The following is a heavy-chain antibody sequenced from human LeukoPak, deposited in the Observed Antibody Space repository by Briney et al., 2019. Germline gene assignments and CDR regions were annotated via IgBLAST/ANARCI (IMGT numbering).Heavy chain of an antibody. CDR3: ARVRSRGLITMVRGVKGWFDP. Sequence: PSETLSLTCAVYGGSFSGYYWSWIRQPPGKGLEWIEEINHSGSTNYNPSLKSRVTISVGTSKNQFSLKLSSVTAADTAVYYCARVRSRGLITMVRGVKGWFDPWGQGTLVTVSS. D-gene: IGHD3-10*01. CDR1: GGSFSGYY. V-gene: IGHV4-34*01. CDR2: INHSGST. J-gene: IGHJ5*02.